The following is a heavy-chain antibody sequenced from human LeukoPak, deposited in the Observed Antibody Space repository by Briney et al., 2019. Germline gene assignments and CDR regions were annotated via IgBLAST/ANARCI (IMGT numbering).Heavy chain of an antibody. J-gene: IGHJ4*02. Sequence: SETLSLTCTVSGGSISSYYWSWIRQPPGKGLEWIGYIYYSGSTNYNPSLKSRVTISVDTSKNQFSLKLSSVTAADTAVYYCARGGWTSDFDYWGQGTLVTVSS. CDR3: ARGGWTSDFDY. D-gene: IGHD6-19*01. CDR1: GGSISSYY. V-gene: IGHV4-59*08. CDR2: IYYSGST.